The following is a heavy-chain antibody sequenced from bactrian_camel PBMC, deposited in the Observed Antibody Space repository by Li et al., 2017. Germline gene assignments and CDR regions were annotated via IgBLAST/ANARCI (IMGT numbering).Heavy chain of an antibody. V-gene: IGHV3S1*01. D-gene: IGHD1*01. J-gene: IGHJ4*01. CDR1: GYTYNRNC. CDR3: ATRRTIGWLPSAFMGLWY. Sequence: HVQLVESGGGSVQAGGSLRLSCAASGYTYNRNCMAWFRQAPGKEREGVARIATGSGNTYYADSVKGRFPISQDNAKNTVYLQMNSLKPDDTAMYYCATRRTIGWLPSAFMGLWYWGQGTQVTVSS. CDR2: IATGSGNT.